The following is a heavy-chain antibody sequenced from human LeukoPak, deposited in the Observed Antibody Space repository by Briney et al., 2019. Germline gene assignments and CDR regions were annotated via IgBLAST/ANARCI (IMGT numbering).Heavy chain of an antibody. CDR1: GGSITNSSYY. CDR3: ARQHYYGSGSRYAFDI. D-gene: IGHD3-10*01. J-gene: IGHJ3*02. V-gene: IGHV4-39*01. Sequence: PSETLSLTCTVSGGSITNSSYYWGWIRQPPGKGLEWIGNIYYSGSTYYNPSLKSRVTISVDTSKNQFSLKLSSVTAADTAVYYCARQHYYGSGSRYAFDIWGQGTMVTVSS. CDR2: IYYSGST.